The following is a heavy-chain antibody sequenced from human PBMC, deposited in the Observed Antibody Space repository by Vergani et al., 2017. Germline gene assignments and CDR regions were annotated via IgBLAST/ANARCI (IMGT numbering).Heavy chain of an antibody. CDR2: IIPIFVTA. V-gene: IGHV1-69*06. J-gene: IGHJ4*02. Sequence: QVQLVQSGAEVKKPGSSVQVSCKASGGTFSSYAISWVRQAPGQGLEWMGGIIPIFVTANYAQKIQGRVTITADKSTSTAYMELSSLRSEDTAVYYWARAYYDDSGGYVDFDDWGQGTLVTVSS. CDR1: GGTFSSYA. D-gene: IGHD3-22*01. CDR3: ARAYYDDSGGYVDFDD.